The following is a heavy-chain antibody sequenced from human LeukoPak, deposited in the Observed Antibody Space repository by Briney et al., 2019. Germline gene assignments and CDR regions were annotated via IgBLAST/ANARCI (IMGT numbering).Heavy chain of an antibody. CDR1: SLIFSHAW. CDR3: TKDTGDFDI. CDR2: VKSVAEGGAS. Sequence: GGSLRLSCVFPSLIFSHAWMNWVRQAPGKGLEWVGRVKSVAEGGASEYGTAVKGRFTISRDDSKKTVYLQMHNLSTEDTALYYCTKDTGDFDIWGQGTMVIVSS. J-gene: IGHJ3*02. D-gene: IGHD4-17*01. V-gene: IGHV3-15*07.